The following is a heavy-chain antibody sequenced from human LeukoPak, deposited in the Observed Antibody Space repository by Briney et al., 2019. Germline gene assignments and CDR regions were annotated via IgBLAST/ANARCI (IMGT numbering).Heavy chain of an antibody. Sequence: GGSLRLSCAASGFTFSDAWMTWVRQAPGKGLEWVAVISYDGSNKYYADSVKGRFTISRDNSKNTLYLQMNSLRAEDTAVYYCAREETRSGYFGFDYWGQGTLVTVSS. CDR2: ISYDGSNK. CDR3: AREETRSGYFGFDY. V-gene: IGHV3-30-3*01. D-gene: IGHD3-22*01. CDR1: GFTFSDAW. J-gene: IGHJ4*02.